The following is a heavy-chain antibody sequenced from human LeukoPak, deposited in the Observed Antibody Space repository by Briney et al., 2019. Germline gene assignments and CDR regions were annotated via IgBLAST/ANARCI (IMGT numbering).Heavy chain of an antibody. CDR1: GGSISSYY. Sequence: PSETLSLTCTVSGGSISSYYWSWIRQPPGKGLEWIGYIYYSGSTNYNPSLKSRVTISVDTSTTQFSLTLSSVPAADTAVYYCARHFGAGGYCSGGSCYIYTEIDAFDIWGQGTMVTVSS. D-gene: IGHD2-15*01. J-gene: IGHJ3*02. CDR3: ARHFGAGGYCSGGSCYIYTEIDAFDI. CDR2: IYYSGST. V-gene: IGHV4-59*08.